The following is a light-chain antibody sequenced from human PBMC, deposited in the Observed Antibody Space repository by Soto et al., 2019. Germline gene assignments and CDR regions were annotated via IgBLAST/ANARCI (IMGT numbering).Light chain of an antibody. V-gene: IGKV1-6*01. J-gene: IGKJ1*01. CDR1: QDIRYE. CDR2: SAS. Sequence: AIQMTQSPSSLSAFVGDRVTITCRASQDIRYELGWYQQKPGKAPKVLIYSASSLQSGVPSRFSGSGSGTHFPLTISSLQPEDLATYYCLQDHNYPRTFGQGTKVEIK. CDR3: LQDHNYPRT.